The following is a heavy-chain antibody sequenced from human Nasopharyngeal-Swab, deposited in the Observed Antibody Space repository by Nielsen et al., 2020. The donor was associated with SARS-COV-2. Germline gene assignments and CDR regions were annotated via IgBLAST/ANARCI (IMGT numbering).Heavy chain of an antibody. Sequence: GESLKISCAASGFTFSSYAMHWVRQAPGKGLEWVAVISYDGSKKYYVDSVKGRFTISRDNSKNTLYLQMNSLRAEDTAVYYCARDQGSSWYTYYYYGMDVWGQGTTVTVSS. CDR3: ARDQGSSWYTYYYYGMDV. CDR1: GFTFSSYA. V-gene: IGHV3-30-3*01. D-gene: IGHD6-13*01. J-gene: IGHJ6*02. CDR2: ISYDGSKK.